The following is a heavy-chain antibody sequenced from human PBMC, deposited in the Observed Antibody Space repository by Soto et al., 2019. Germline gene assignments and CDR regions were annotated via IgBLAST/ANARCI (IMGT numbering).Heavy chain of an antibody. D-gene: IGHD1-26*01. J-gene: IGHJ5*02. CDR2: TYYRSKWYN. CDR1: GDSVSSNSAA. Sequence: PSXTLSLTCAISGDSVSSNSAAWTWIRQSPSRGLEFLGRTYYRSKWYNDYARSVRSRITINPDTTKNQVSLQLNSVTPEDTAVYYCAIVVEHHLPYNWLDRWDKGSLVTV. CDR3: AIVVEHHLPYNWLDR. V-gene: IGHV6-1*01.